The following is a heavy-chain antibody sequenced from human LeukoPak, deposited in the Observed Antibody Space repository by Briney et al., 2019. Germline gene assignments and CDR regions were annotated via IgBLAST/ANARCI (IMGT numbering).Heavy chain of an antibody. Sequence: PAGSLTLSCAASGFTITNYWRHWVRQRQGKGLVWVSRINNDGSSRHYPDSVNGRFTSSRDNAKNMMYLQMNSLRAEDTAVYYCASASSHRIAAGGDYWGQGTLVTVSS. CDR3: ASASSHRIAAGGDY. CDR2: INNDGSSR. D-gene: IGHD6-13*01. CDR1: GFTITNYW. V-gene: IGHV3-74*01. J-gene: IGHJ4*02.